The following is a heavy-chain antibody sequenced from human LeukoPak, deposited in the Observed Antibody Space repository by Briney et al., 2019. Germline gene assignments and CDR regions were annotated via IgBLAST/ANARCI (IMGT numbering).Heavy chain of an antibody. V-gene: IGHV1-3*01. D-gene: IGHD6-13*01. J-gene: IGHJ4*02. CDR3: ARGPRAAADDY. Sequence: GASVKVSCKASGYTFINFAINWGRQAPGQRPEWMGWINAGNGNTKYSQKFQGRVTITRDTSASTAYMELSSLTSEDTAVYYCARGPRAAADDYWGRGTLVTVSS. CDR1: GYTFINFA. CDR2: INAGNGNT.